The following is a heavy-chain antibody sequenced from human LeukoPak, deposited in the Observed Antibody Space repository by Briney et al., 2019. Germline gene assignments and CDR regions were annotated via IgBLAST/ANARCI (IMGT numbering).Heavy chain of an antibody. V-gene: IGHV3-66*01. D-gene: IGHD6-19*01. CDR3: ARASVAPLYYYYGMDV. J-gene: IGHJ6*02. CDR1: GFTVSSNY. CDR2: IYSGGST. Sequence: GGSLRLSCAASGFTVSSNYMSWVRQAPGKGLEWVSVIYSGGSTYYADSVKGRFTISRDNSKNTLYLQMNSLRAEDTAVYYCARASVAPLYYYYGMDVWGQGTTVTVPS.